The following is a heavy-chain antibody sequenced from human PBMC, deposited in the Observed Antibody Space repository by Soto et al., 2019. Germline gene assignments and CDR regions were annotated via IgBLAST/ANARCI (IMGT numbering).Heavy chain of an antibody. V-gene: IGHV4-61*01. CDR2: IYYSGST. D-gene: IGHD6-13*01. J-gene: IGHJ4*02. CDR3: AREEQQFDY. CDR1: CGSVSNGSYY. Sequence: SETLSLTWTVSCGSVSNGSYYWRWIRQPPGKGLEWIGYIYYSGSTNYNPSLKSRVTISVDTSKNQFSLKLSSVTAADTAVYYCAREEQQFDYWGQGTLVTVSS.